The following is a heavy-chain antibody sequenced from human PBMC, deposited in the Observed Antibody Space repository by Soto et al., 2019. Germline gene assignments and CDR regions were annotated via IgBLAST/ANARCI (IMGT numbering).Heavy chain of an antibody. CDR1: GFTFRSYG. V-gene: IGHV3-30*18. CDR3: AKDQMITALIDFDS. CDR2: VSYDGSNK. Sequence: QVQLVESGGGVVQPGRSLRLSCEASGFTFRSYGMHWVRQAPGKGLEWVAVVSYDGSNKLYAASVKDRFIISRDNSKNTLYLEMNSLRVEDTALYYCAKDQMITALIDFDSWGQGTLVTVSS. J-gene: IGHJ4*02. D-gene: IGHD3-16*01.